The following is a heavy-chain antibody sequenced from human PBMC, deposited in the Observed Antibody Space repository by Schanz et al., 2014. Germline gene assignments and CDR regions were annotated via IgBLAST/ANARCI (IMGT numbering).Heavy chain of an antibody. V-gene: IGHV1-3*04. Sequence: QIQLVQSGPEVKKPGATVKVSCKVSEYSFTSYSKNWARQAPGQRLEWMGWINTGSGDTKYSQNFQGRVTMTTDTSTSTVYMELRSLRSDDTAVYYCAMSAGRDFWSGYYTRFDYWGQGTLVTVSS. J-gene: IGHJ4*02. CDR1: EYSFTSYS. CDR3: AMSAGRDFWSGYYTRFDY. CDR2: INTGSGDT. D-gene: IGHD3-3*01.